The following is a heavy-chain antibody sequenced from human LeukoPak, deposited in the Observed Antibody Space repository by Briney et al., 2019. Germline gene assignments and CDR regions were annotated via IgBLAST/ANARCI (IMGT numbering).Heavy chain of an antibody. CDR3: ARDRYYDSSGYYY. CDR1: GYTFTGYY. V-gene: IGHV1-2*06. D-gene: IGHD3-22*01. CDR2: INPNSGGT. J-gene: IGHJ4*02. Sequence: ASVKVSCKASGYTFTGYYMHWVRQAPGQGLEWMGRINPNSGGTNYAQKFQGRVTMTRDPSISTAYMELSRLRSDDTAVYYCARDRYYDSSGYYYWGQGTLVTVSS.